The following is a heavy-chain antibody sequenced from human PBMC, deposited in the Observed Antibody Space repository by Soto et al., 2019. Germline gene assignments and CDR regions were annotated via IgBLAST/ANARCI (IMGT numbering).Heavy chain of an antibody. J-gene: IGHJ6*03. Sequence: QVQLVQSGPEVKKPGASVKVSCKASGYTFTTYGISWVLQAPGQGLEWMGWISPYNGDTHYAEKFQGRLTMTTDTSATSAYMELRALSSDDRAVYFCARALSIAPYYYYMDVWGKGTTVTVSS. V-gene: IGHV1-18*01. CDR2: ISPYNGDT. CDR3: ARALSIAPYYYYMDV. CDR1: GYTFTTYG.